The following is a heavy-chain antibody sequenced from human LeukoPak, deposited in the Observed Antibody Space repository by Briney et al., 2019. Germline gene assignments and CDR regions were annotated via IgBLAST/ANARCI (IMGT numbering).Heavy chain of an antibody. CDR3: AAQHGYYDSSGYSFDY. CDR1: GGSFSGYY. J-gene: IGHJ4*02. CDR2: IYYSGST. V-gene: IGHV4-59*08. D-gene: IGHD3-22*01. Sequence: KPSETLPLTCAVYGGSFSGYYWSWIWQPPGKGLEWIGYIYYSGSTNYNPSLKSRVTISVDTSKNQFSLKLSSVTAADAAVYYCAAQHGYYDSSGYSFDYWGQGTLVTVSS.